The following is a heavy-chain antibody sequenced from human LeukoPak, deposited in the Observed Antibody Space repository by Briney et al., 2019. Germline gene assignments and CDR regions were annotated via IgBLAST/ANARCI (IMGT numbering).Heavy chain of an antibody. J-gene: IGHJ4*02. CDR1: GYTFRNYG. V-gene: IGHV1-18*01. CDR3: ARRLIGGHLGGY. CDR2: ISAKNGNK. Sequence: GASVKVSCKASGYTFRNYGMSWLRQAPGQRLEWLGWISAKNGNKDYAQKLQGRLIMTLDTSTSTAYMELRSLTSDDTAVYYCARRLIGGHLGGYWGQGTRVTVSS. D-gene: IGHD3-16*01.